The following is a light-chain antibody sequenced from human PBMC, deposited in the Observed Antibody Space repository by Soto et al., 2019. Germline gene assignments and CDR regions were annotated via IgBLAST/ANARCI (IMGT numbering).Light chain of an antibody. CDR2: DAS. CDR1: QSVSSY. Sequence: EIVLTQSPATLSLSPGERATLSCRASQSVSSYLAWYHQKPGQAPRLLIYDASNRATDIPARFSGSGSGTDFTLTISSLEPEDFAVYYCQQRSNWPYTFGQGTKLEIK. CDR3: QQRSNWPYT. J-gene: IGKJ2*01. V-gene: IGKV3-11*01.